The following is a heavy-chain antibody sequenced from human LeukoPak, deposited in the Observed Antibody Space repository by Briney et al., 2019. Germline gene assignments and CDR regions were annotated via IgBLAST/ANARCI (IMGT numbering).Heavy chain of an antibody. V-gene: IGHV3-30-3*01. CDR2: ITFDGSNK. CDR1: GFTLSSNA. J-gene: IGHJ4*02. D-gene: IGHD5-12*01. Sequence: PGGSLRLSCAASGFTLSSNAMHWVRQAPGKGLDWVAAITFDGSNKDYADSVKGRFTIFRDNSKNTLYMQMNSLRAEDTAVYYCARESNAYSGYDPFDYWGQGTLVTVSS. CDR3: ARESNAYSGYDPFDY.